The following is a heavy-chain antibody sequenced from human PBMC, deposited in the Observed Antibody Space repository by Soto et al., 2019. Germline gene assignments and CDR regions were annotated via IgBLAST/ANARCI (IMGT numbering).Heavy chain of an antibody. CDR2: VYPRDSDT. J-gene: IGHJ4*02. D-gene: IGHD2-15*01. CDR1: GYIFIEYW. V-gene: IGHV5-51*01. CDR3: ARPPLPGYSIHFNS. Sequence: GESLKITCKASGYIFIEYWIGWVREMPGKGLEWMGIVYPRDSDTRYSPSFQGQVTISADRSTGTAFLQWRSLKASDTALYYCARPPLPGYSIHFNSWGQGTLVTVSS.